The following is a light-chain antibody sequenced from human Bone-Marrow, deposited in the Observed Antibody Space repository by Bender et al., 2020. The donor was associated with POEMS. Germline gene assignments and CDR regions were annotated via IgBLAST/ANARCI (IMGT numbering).Light chain of an antibody. Sequence: QSALTQPASVSGSPGQSITISCTGTDTDIGTYYDHVSWSQQLPAKAPKLFIYEGTKRPSGVSDRFSGSKSGNTASLTVSVLRAEDEDVDFCCGFTAINTFAFIFGTGTTVSVL. CDR3: CGFTAINTFAFI. V-gene: IGLV2-23*03. CDR1: DTDIGTYYDH. CDR2: EGT. J-gene: IGLJ1*01.